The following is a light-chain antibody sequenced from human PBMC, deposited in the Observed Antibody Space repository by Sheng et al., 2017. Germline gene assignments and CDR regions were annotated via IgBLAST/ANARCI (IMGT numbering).Light chain of an antibody. Sequence: SHELTQPPSVSVSPGQTARITCSRDALPKQYVYWYQQRPGQAPVLVIYKDIERPSGIPERFSGSSSGTTVTLIISGVQAEDEADYYCQSADISASYRRVVFGGRDQVDRP. V-gene: IGLV3-25*03. CDR3: QSADISASYRRVV. CDR2: KDI. CDR1: ALPKQY. J-gene: IGLJ2*01.